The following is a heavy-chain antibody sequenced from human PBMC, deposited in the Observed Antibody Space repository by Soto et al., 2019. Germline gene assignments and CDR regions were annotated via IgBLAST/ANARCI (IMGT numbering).Heavy chain of an antibody. CDR3: ARGGIAPRGGNNWLDP. Sequence: SETLSLTCTVSGGSISSGGYYWSWIRQHPGKGLEWIGYIYYSGSTYYNPSLKSRVTISVDTSKNQFSLKLSSVTAADTAVYYWARGGIAPRGGNNWLDPGGKETLSTV. CDR1: GGSISSGGYY. V-gene: IGHV4-31*03. CDR2: IYYSGST. D-gene: IGHD3-16*01. J-gene: IGHJ5*02.